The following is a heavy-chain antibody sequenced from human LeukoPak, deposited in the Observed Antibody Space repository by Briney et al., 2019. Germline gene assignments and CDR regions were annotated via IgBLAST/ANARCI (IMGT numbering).Heavy chain of an antibody. J-gene: IGHJ4*02. Sequence: GVSVTLPCAASGFTVSDYYMRWIRQAPGTGHERVSYISSSSSYTNYAGFVRGRFTISRDNAKNSLYLQIIGLRAEDTAVFYCARDLSGSYYFDYWGQGTLVTVSS. CDR1: GFTVSDYY. CDR2: ISSSSSYT. D-gene: IGHD1-26*01. V-gene: IGHV3-11*05. CDR3: ARDLSGSYYFDY.